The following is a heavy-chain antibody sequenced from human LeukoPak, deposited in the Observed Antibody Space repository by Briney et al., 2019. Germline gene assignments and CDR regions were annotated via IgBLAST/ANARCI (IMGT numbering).Heavy chain of an antibody. CDR1: GYSITTYY. V-gene: IGHV4-59*01. CDR3: ARHEVLGYYDTRGVGIDY. J-gene: IGHJ4*02. D-gene: IGHD3-22*01. Sequence: PSETLSLTCTVSGYSITTYYWSWIRQPPGKGLEWIGYIFYSGNTDYNPSLKSRVTISVDTSKNQFSLRLDSVTAADTAVYYCARHEVLGYYDTRGVGIDYWGQGTLVTVSS. CDR2: IFYSGNT.